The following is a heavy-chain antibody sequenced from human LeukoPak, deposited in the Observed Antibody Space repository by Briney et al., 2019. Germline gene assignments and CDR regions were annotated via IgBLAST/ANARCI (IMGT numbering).Heavy chain of an antibody. J-gene: IGHJ4*02. CDR2: IYTSGST. D-gene: IGHD2-2*03. Sequence: SETLSLTCTVSGGSISSYYWSWIRQPAGKGLEWIGRIYTSGSTNYNPSLKSRVTMSVDTSKNQFSLKLSSVTAADTAVYYCARGNGHCSSTSCYYFDYWGQGTLVTVSS. V-gene: IGHV4-4*07. CDR3: ARGNGHCSSTSCYYFDY. CDR1: GGSISSYY.